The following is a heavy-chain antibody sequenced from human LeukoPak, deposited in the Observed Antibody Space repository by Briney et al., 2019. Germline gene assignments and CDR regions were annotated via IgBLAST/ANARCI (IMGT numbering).Heavy chain of an antibody. J-gene: IGHJ4*02. CDR3: ARGRGYSL. V-gene: IGHV3-7*03. CDR1: GFTFSSYW. CDR2: IKQDGSEK. Sequence: GGALRLSCAAPGFTFSSYWMSWVRQAPGKGLEWVAKIKQDGSEKYYVYPVKGRSTISRDNAKNSLYLQMNSLRAEDTAVYYCARGRGYSLWGQGTLVTVSS. D-gene: IGHD5-18*01.